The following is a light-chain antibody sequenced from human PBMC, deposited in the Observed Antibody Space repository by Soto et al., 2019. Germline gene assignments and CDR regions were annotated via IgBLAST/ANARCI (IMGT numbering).Light chain of an antibody. J-gene: IGKJ3*01. CDR1: QGINNY. V-gene: IGKV1-9*01. CDR3: QQLNSFPLS. Sequence: DIQLTQSPSFLSASVGDRVTITCRASQGINNYLGWYQQKPGKAPKLLIYAASTLQSGVPSRFSGSGSGTAFTLTISSLQPEDFATYYCQQLNSFPLSFGPGTKVDIK. CDR2: AAS.